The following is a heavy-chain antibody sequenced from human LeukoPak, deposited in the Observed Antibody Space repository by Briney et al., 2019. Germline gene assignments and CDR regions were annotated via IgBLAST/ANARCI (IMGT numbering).Heavy chain of an antibody. Sequence: GGSLRLSCAASGFTFSSYWMSWVRQALGKGLEWVANIKQDGSEKYYVDSVKGRFTISRDNAKNSLYLQMNSLRAEDTAVYYCARRMVRGPRIFDYWGQGTLVTVSS. D-gene: IGHD3-10*01. CDR1: GFTFSSYW. CDR3: ARRMVRGPRIFDY. J-gene: IGHJ4*02. CDR2: IKQDGSEK. V-gene: IGHV3-7*01.